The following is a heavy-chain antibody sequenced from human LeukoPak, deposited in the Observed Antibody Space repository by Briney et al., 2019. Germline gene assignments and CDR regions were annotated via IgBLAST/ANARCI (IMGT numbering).Heavy chain of an antibody. CDR1: GGTFSSYA. J-gene: IGHJ6*02. Sequence: ASVKVSCKASGGTFSSYAISWVRQAPGQGLEWMGRIIPILGIANYARKFQGRVTITADKSTSTAYMELSSLRSEDTAVYYCARDDCSSTSCRRAYYYGMDVWGQGTTVTVSS. CDR3: ARDDCSSTSCRRAYYYGMDV. D-gene: IGHD2-2*01. CDR2: IIPILGIA. V-gene: IGHV1-69*04.